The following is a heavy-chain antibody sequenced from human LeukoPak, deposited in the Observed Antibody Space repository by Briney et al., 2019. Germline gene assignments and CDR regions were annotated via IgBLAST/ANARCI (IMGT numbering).Heavy chain of an antibody. CDR2: ISRTSDSI. CDR3: ARDSPRGGWSMDV. CDR1: GFIFSSYS. Sequence: GGSLRLSCAASGFIFSSYSMNWVRQAPGKGLEWIAYISRTSDSIYYADSVRGRFTISRDNVKNSLYLQMNSLRAEDTAVYYCARDSPRGGWSMDVWGQGTTVTVSS. D-gene: IGHD6-19*01. J-gene: IGHJ6*02. V-gene: IGHV3-48*01.